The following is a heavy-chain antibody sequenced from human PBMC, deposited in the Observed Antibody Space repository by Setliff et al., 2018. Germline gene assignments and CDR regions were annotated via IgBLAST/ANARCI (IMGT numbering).Heavy chain of an antibody. CDR3: ARALRGYCSGGSCYNWFDP. J-gene: IGHJ5*02. CDR1: GFTFSSYA. CDR2: ISYDGSNK. D-gene: IGHD2-15*01. Sequence: GGSLRLSCAASGFTFSSYAMYWVRQAPGKGLEWVAVISYDGSNKYYADSVKGRFTISRDNSKNTLYLQMNSLRAEDTAVYYCARALRGYCSGGSCYNWFDPWGQGTRVTVSS. V-gene: IGHV3-30*04.